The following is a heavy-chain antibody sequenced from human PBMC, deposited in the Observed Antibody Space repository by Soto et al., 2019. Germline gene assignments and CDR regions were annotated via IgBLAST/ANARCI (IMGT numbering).Heavy chain of an antibody. CDR2: VYYTGST. Sequence: SETLSLTCSVSGGSISGSYWSGIRQSPGKGLEWLGYVYYTGSTNYSPSLRSRVSISVDTSKNEISLRLSSVTAADTAVYFCARSVAVPGAHIDYWGHGTQVTSSS. D-gene: IGHD6-19*01. J-gene: IGHJ4*01. CDR1: GGSISGSY. CDR3: ARSVAVPGAHIDY. V-gene: IGHV4-59*01.